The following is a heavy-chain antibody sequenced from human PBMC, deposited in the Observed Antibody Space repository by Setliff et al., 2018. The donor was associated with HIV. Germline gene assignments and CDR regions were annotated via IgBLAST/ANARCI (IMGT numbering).Heavy chain of an antibody. CDR1: GFNFNNHA. CDR2: ISDDGSAK. J-gene: IGHJ4*02. Sequence: GGSLRLSCAASGFNFNNHAMHWVRQAPGKGPECVAVISDDGSAKYYVDSVKGRFTISRDNAKNSLFLQMKSLRAEDTGVYYCARDFYGSGSPPCGYWGQGTLVTVSS. D-gene: IGHD3-10*01. V-gene: IGHV3-30*04. CDR3: ARDFYGSGSPPCGY.